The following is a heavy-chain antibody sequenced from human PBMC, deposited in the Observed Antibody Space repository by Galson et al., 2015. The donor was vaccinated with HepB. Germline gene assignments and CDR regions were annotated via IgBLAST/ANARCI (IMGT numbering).Heavy chain of an antibody. CDR3: TTDPSVVTAIQLHFDY. D-gene: IGHD2-21*02. V-gene: IGHV3-15*01. Sequence: SLRLSCAASGFTFRNAWMSRVRQAPGKGLEWVGRIKSKTDGGTTDYAAPVKGRFTISRDDSKNTLYLQMNSLKTEDTAVYYCTTDPSVVTAIQLHFDYWGQGTLVTVSS. CDR2: IKSKTDGGTT. J-gene: IGHJ4*02. CDR1: GFTFRNAW.